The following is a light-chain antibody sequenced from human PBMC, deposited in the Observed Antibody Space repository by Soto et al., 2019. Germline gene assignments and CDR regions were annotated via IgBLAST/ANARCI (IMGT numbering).Light chain of an antibody. CDR1: SRDVGGYNY. Sequence: QSALTQPASVSGSPGQSITISCTGTSRDVGGYNYVSWYQQHPGKAPKLMIYDVSKRPLGVSNRFSGSKSSNTASLTISGLQAEDEADYYSNAYTSSCTYVFGTGTKLTVL. CDR3: NAYTSSCTYV. CDR2: DVS. V-gene: IGLV2-14*01. J-gene: IGLJ1*01.